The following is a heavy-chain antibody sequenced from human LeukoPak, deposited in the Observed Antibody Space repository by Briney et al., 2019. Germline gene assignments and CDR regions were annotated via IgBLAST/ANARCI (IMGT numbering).Heavy chain of an antibody. V-gene: IGHV4-39*02. CDR1: GDSISSNSYY. J-gene: IGHJ4*02. CDR2: IYYTGST. D-gene: IGHD2-15*01. CDR3: ARDCSGGSCFSGPFEY. Sequence: PSETLSLTCIVSGDSISSNSYYWGWIRQPPGKGLEWIGSIYYTGSTYYNPSLKSRVTISVDTSKNQFSLKLTSVTAADTAMYYCARDCSGGSCFSGPFEYWGQGSLVTVSS.